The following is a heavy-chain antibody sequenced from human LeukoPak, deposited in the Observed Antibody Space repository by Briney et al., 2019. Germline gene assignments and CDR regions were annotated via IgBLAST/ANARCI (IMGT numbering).Heavy chain of an antibody. D-gene: IGHD6-19*01. V-gene: IGHV1-69*13. CDR3: ARTYSSGWYGYY. CDR2: IIPIFGTA. CDR1: GGTFSSYA. Sequence: ASVKVSCKASGGTFSSYAISWVRQAPGQGLEWMGGIIPIFGTANYAPKFQGRVTITADESTSTAYMELSSLRSEDTAVYYCARTYSSGWYGYYWGQGTLVTVSS. J-gene: IGHJ4*02.